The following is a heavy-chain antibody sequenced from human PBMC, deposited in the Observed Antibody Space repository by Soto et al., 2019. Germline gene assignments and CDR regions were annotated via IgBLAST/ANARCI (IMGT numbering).Heavy chain of an antibody. V-gene: IGHV1-2*04. CDR3: ARDNYYDSSGYYYLRANWFDP. D-gene: IGHD3-22*01. Sequence: ASVKVSCKASGYTFTGYYMHWVRQAPGQGLEWMGWINPNSGGTNYAQKFQGWVTMTRDTSISTAYMELSRLRSDDTAVYYCARDNYYDSSGYYYLRANWFDPWGQGTLVTVSS. CDR2: INPNSGGT. J-gene: IGHJ5*02. CDR1: GYTFTGYY.